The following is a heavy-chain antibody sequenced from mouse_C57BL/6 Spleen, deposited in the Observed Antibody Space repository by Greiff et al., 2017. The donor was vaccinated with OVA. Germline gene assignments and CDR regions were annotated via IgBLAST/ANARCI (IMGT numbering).Heavy chain of an antibody. CDR1: GYTFTSYW. CDR3: ARRWLLRCLDY. Sequence: VKLQQPGAELVKPGASVKLSCKASGYTFTSYWMQWVKQRPGQGLEWIGEIDPSDSYTNYNQKFKGKATLTVDTSSSTAYMQLSSLTSEDSAVYYCARRWLLRCLDYWGQGTTLTVSS. D-gene: IGHD2-3*01. CDR2: IDPSDSYT. V-gene: IGHV1-50*01. J-gene: IGHJ2*01.